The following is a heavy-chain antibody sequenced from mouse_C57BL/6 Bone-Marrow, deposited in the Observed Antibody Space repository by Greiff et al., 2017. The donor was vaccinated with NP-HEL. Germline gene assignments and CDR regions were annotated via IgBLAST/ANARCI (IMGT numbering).Heavy chain of an antibody. CDR3: ARGGNYWYYFDY. D-gene: IGHD2-1*01. CDR1: GYTFTTYP. V-gene: IGHV1-47*01. Sequence: QVQLQQSGAELVKPGASVKMSCKASGYTFTTYPIEWVKQNHGKSLEWIGNFHPYNDDTEYNEKFKNKATLTVEKSSSTVYLELSRLTSYYSSVYYGARGGNYWYYFDYWGQGTTLTVSS. J-gene: IGHJ2*01. CDR2: FHPYNDDT.